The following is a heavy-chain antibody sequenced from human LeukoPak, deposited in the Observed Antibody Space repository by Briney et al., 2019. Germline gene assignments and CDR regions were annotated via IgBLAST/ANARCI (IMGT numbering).Heavy chain of an antibody. CDR1: GGSISDYY. Sequence: SETLSLTCTVSGGSISDYYWSWIRQPPGKGLEWIGYIYYSGTTNYNPSLKSRVTISVDTSKNQFSLKLSSVTAADTAVYYCARSAYCDGDCYSVYFGYWGQGTLVTVSS. J-gene: IGHJ4*02. CDR3: ARSAYCDGDCYSVYFGY. D-gene: IGHD2-21*02. V-gene: IGHV4-59*01. CDR2: IYYSGTT.